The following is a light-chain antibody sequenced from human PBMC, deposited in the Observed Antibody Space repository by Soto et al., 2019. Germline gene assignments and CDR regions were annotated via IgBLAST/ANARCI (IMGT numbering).Light chain of an antibody. J-gene: IGLJ3*02. CDR2: EGS. CDR3: CSYAGSSTLV. V-gene: IGLV2-23*01. CDR1: SSDVGSYNL. Sequence: QSALTQPASVSGSTRQSITISCTRTSSDVGSYNLVSWYQQHPGKAPKLMIYEGSKRPSGVSNRFSGSKSGNTASLTISGLQAEDEADYYCCSYAGSSTLVFGGGTKLTVL.